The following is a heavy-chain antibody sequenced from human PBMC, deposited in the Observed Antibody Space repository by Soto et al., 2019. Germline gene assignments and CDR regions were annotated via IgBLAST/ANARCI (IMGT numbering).Heavy chain of an antibody. CDR3: ASRSSGWAFDD. J-gene: IGHJ4*02. D-gene: IGHD6-19*01. CDR1: GFTFSSYA. V-gene: IGHV3-23*01. Sequence: EVQLLESGGGLVQPGGSLRLSCAASGFTFSSYAMNWVRQAPGKGLECVSVISGSGDSTYYADSVKGRFTSSRDNSKNTLYLPMNSLRAEDTAVYYCASRSSGWAFDDWGQRTLITVSS. CDR2: ISGSGDST.